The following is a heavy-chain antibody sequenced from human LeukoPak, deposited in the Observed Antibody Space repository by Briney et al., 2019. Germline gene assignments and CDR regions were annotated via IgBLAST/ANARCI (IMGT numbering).Heavy chain of an antibody. CDR3: ARVNSGYDMGEFDY. CDR2: INPNSGGT. Sequence: ASVKVSCKASGYTFTGYYMHWVRQAPGQGLEWMGWINPNSGGTNYAQKFQGGVTMTRDTSISTAYMELSRLRSDDTAVYYCARVNSGYDMGEFDYWGQGTLVTVSS. CDR1: GYTFTGYY. D-gene: IGHD5-12*01. V-gene: IGHV1-2*02. J-gene: IGHJ4*02.